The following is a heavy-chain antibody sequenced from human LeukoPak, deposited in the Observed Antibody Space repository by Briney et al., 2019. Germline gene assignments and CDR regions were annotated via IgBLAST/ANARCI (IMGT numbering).Heavy chain of an antibody. Sequence: ASVKVSCKASGYTFTSYGISWVRQAPGQGLEWRGWISAYNGNTNYAQKLQGRVTMTTDTSTSTAYMELRSLRSDDTAVYYCARTRRYYDFWSGYYPKPKYYFDYWGQGTLVTVS. CDR1: GYTFTSYG. V-gene: IGHV1-18*01. J-gene: IGHJ4*02. D-gene: IGHD3-3*01. CDR2: ISAYNGNT. CDR3: ARTRRYYDFWSGYYPKPKYYFDY.